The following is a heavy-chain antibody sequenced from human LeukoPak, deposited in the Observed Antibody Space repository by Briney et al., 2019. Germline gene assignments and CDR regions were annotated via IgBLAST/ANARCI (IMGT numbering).Heavy chain of an antibody. D-gene: IGHD3-22*01. CDR1: GFTFDDYA. CDR3: AALSGITMIVAFDY. J-gene: IGHJ4*02. V-gene: IGHV3-9*01. CDR2: ISWNSGSI. Sequence: GGSLRLSCAASGFTFDDYAMHWVRQAPGKGLEWVSGISWNSGSIGYADSVKGRFTICRDNAKNSLYLQMNSLRAEDTALYYCAALSGITMIVAFDYWGQGTLVTVSS.